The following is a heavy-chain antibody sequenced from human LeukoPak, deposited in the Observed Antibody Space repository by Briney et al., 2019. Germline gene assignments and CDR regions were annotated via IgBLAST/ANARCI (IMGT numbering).Heavy chain of an antibody. Sequence: PGGSLRLSCAASGFTVSSNYMSWVRQAPGKGLEWVSVIYSGGSTYYADSVKGRFTISRDNSKNTLYLQMNSLRAEDTAVYYCAKDLSRYFDWLSLPDYWGQGTLVTVSS. D-gene: IGHD3-9*01. CDR2: IYSGGST. J-gene: IGHJ4*02. CDR1: GFTVSSNY. CDR3: AKDLSRYFDWLSLPDY. V-gene: IGHV3-66*02.